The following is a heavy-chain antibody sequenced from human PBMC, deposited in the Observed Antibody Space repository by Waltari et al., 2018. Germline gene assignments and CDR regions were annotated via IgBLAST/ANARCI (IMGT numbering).Heavy chain of an antibody. CDR2: INHSGST. J-gene: IGHJ1*01. CDR3: ARRKPGIAAAGGYFQH. CDR1: GGSFSGYY. D-gene: IGHD6-13*01. V-gene: IGHV4-34*01. Sequence: QVQLQQWGAGLLKPSETLSLTCAVYGGSFSGYYWSWIRPPPGKGLEWIGEINHSGSTNYNPSLKSRVTISVDTSKNQFSLKLSSVTAADTAVYYCARRKPGIAAAGGYFQHWGQGTLVTVSS.